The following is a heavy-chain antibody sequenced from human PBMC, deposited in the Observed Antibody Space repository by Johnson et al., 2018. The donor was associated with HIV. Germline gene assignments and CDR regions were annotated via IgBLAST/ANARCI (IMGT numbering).Heavy chain of an antibody. J-gene: IGHJ3*02. Sequence: VPLVESGGGFVPPGGSLILSCAASGFPFSSYAMHWVRQAPGKGLEWVAVISYDGSNKYYADSVKGRFTISRDNAKNSLYLQMNSLRAEDTAVYYCAKGLAAFVAFDIWGQGTMVTVSS. CDR1: GFPFSSYA. CDR2: ISYDGSNK. V-gene: IGHV3-30-3*01. CDR3: AKGLAAFVAFDI. D-gene: IGHD6-25*01.